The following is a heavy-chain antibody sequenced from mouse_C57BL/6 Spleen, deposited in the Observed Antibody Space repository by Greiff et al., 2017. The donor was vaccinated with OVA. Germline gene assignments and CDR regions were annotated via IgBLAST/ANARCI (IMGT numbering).Heavy chain of an antibody. CDR3: ARDGYYARMFAY. D-gene: IGHD2-3*01. V-gene: IGHV5-17*01. CDR2: ISSGSSTI. Sequence: EVQVVESGGGLVKPGGSLKLSCAASGFTFSDYGMHWVRQAPEKGLEWVAYISSGSSTIYYADTVKGRFTISRDNAKNTLFLQMTSLRSEDTAMYYCARDGYYARMFAYWGQGTLVTVSA. CDR1: GFTFSDYG. J-gene: IGHJ3*01.